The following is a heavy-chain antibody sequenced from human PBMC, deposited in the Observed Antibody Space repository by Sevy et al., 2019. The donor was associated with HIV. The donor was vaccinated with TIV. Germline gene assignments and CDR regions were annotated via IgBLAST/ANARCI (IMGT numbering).Heavy chain of an antibody. CDR3: ARGGSSLNYYYYYGMDV. D-gene: IGHD6-13*01. Sequence: GGSLRLSCAASGFSFSDYYMNWVRQAPGKGLEWVSYISSSGTAMYYADSVKGRFTISRDNPKKSLYLQMNSLRAEDTAIYYCARGGSSLNYYYYYGMDVWGQGTTVTVSS. CDR1: GFSFSDYY. CDR2: ISSSGTAM. J-gene: IGHJ6*02. V-gene: IGHV3-11*01.